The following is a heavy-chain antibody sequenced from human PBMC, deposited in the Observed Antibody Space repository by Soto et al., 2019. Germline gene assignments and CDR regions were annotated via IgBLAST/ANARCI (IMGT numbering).Heavy chain of an antibody. J-gene: IGHJ4*02. CDR2: ISYDGSNK. Sequence: PGGSLRLSCAASGFTFSSYGMHWVRQAPGKGLEWVAVISYDGSNKYYADSVKGRFTISRDNSKNTLYLQMNSLRAEDTAVYYCWMTTVTYFDYWGQGTLVTVSS. V-gene: IGHV3-30*03. D-gene: IGHD4-17*01. CDR1: GFTFSSYG. CDR3: WMTTVTYFDY.